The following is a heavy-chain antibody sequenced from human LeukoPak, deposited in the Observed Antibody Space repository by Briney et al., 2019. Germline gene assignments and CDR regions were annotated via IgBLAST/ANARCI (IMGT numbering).Heavy chain of an antibody. J-gene: IGHJ6*02. V-gene: IGHV5-51*01. CDR3: ARTGIAVAGTAYYYGMDV. Sequence: GESLKISCKGSGYSFTTYWIGWVRQMPGKGLEWMGIIYPGDSDTRYSPSFQGQVTISADKSISTAYLQWSSLKASDTAMYYCARTGIAVAGTAYYYGMDVWGQGTTVTVSS. CDR2: IYPGDSDT. D-gene: IGHD6-19*01. CDR1: GYSFTTYW.